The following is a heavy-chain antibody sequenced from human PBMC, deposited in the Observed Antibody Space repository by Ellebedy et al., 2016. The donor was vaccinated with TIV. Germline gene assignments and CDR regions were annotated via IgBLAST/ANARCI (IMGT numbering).Heavy chain of an antibody. CDR1: GDSVSSNSVA. V-gene: IGHV6-1*01. D-gene: IGHD3/OR15-3a*01. Sequence: SQTLSLTXXIPGDSVSSNSVAWNWIRQSPSRGLEWLGRTYYRSRWYNDYAVSVKSRISINADTSKNHFSLQLNSVTPEDTAIYYCARDVRDWDTPQYYNCGMDVWGQGTTVTVSS. CDR3: ARDVRDWDTPQYYNCGMDV. CDR2: TYYRSRWYN. J-gene: IGHJ6*02.